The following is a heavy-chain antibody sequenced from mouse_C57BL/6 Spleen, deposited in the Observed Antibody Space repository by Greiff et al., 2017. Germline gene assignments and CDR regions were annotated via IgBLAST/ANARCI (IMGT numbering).Heavy chain of an antibody. CDR1: GFTFSSYA. Sequence: EVMLVESGGGLVKPGGSLKLSCAASGFTFSSYAMSWVRQTPEKRLEWVATISDGGSYTYYPDNVKGRFTISRDNAKNNLYLQMSHLKSEDTAMYYCARVDNRLYAMGYWGQGTSVTVSS. CDR3: ARVDNRLYAMGY. CDR2: ISDGGSYT. V-gene: IGHV5-4*03. D-gene: IGHD3-2*02. J-gene: IGHJ4*01.